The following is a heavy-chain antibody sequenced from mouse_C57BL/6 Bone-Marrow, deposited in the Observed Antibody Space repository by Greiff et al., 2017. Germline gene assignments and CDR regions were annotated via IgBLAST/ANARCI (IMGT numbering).Heavy chain of an antibody. J-gene: IGHJ2*01. Sequence: LVESGAELARPGASVKLSCKASGYTFTSYGISWVKQRTGQGLEWIGEIYPRSGNTYYNEKFKGKATLTADKSSRTAYMELRSLTSEDSAVYFCARRGGNSGWYYWGQGTTLTVSS. V-gene: IGHV1-81*01. CDR1: GYTFTSYG. D-gene: IGHD2-1*01. CDR3: ARRGGNSGWYY. CDR2: IYPRSGNT.